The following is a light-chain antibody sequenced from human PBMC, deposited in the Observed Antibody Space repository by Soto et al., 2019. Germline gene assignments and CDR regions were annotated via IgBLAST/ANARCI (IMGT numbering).Light chain of an antibody. CDR2: AAS. J-gene: IGKJ1*01. CDR3: QQSYSSPRT. V-gene: IGKV1-39*01. Sequence: DIQRTQSPSSLSASVADRVTITCRASQSIRRSLNWYQQKPGKAPRLLIYAASSLQSGVPSRFSGSGYGTDFTLTITSLQSEDFAIYYCQQSYSSPRTFGQGTKVDI. CDR1: QSIRRS.